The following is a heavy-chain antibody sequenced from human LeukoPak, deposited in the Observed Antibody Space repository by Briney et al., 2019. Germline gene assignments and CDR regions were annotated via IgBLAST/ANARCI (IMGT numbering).Heavy chain of an antibody. Sequence: PGGSLRLSCAASGFTFSSGTMSWVRQAPGKGLEWVSVISGSGGSTHYADSVKGRFTISRDNSKNTLYLQMNSLRAEDTAIYYCSKDRTTSGGAEGYWGQGTLVTVSA. CDR2: ISGSGGST. CDR1: GFTFSSGT. CDR3: SKDRTTSGGAEGY. J-gene: IGHJ4*02. D-gene: IGHD3-10*01. V-gene: IGHV3-23*01.